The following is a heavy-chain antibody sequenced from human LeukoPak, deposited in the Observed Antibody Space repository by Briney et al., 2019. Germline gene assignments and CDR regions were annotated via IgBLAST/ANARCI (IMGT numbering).Heavy chain of an antibody. Sequence: GGSLRLSCAASGFTFSSYGMHWVRQAPGKGLEWVAVISYDGSSKYYADSVKGRFTISRDNSKNTLYLQMNSLRAEDTAVYYCAKDLYCGGDCYSGAFDIWGQGTMVTVSS. D-gene: IGHD2-21*02. CDR3: AKDLYCGGDCYSGAFDI. CDR1: GFTFSSYG. CDR2: ISYDGSSK. J-gene: IGHJ3*02. V-gene: IGHV3-30*18.